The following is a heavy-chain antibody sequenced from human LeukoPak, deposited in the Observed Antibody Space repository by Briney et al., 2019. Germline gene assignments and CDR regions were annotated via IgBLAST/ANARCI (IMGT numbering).Heavy chain of an antibody. CDR3: TKTTTGYSSGQYPGWPADH. V-gene: IGHV3-23*01. J-gene: IGHJ4*02. CDR1: GFTFNYYA. CDR2: IFGSGGSA. D-gene: IGHD3-22*01. Sequence: QPGGSLRLSCTASGFTFNYYAMYWVRQAPRKGLEWVAGIFGSGGSAHYADSVKGRFTISRDNSKNTVYLQMDSLRGEDTAVYYCTKTTTGYSSGQYPGWPADHWGQGALVTVSS.